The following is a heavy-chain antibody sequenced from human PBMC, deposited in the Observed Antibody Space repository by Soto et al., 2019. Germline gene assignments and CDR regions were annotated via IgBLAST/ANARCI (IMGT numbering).Heavy chain of an antibody. CDR2: IKQDGSEK. D-gene: IGHD1-26*01. CDR1: GFTFNSYW. V-gene: IGHV3-7*03. Sequence: EVQLMESGGGLVQPGGSLRLSCAVSGFTFNSYWMSWVRQAPGKGLEWVANIKQDGSEKYYVDSVKGRFTISRDNAQNSLYLQMNSLRAEDTAVYFCARGSSGSYYGWGDYWGRGTLVTVSS. CDR3: ARGSSGSYYGWGDY. J-gene: IGHJ4*02.